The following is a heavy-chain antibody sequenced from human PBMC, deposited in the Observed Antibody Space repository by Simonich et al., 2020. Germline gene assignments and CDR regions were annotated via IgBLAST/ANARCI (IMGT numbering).Heavy chain of an antibody. V-gene: IGHV3-7*01. J-gene: IGHJ4*02. D-gene: IGHD3-10*01. CDR1: GFTFSSYW. CDR3: ARDREVYGSGSYYNY. CDR2: KKQDGREK. Sequence: VQLVESGGGLVQPGGSLRLSCAASGFTFSSYWMSWVRKAPGKGLEWVEKKKQDGREKNYVDSVKGRFTIARDNAKNSLYLQMNSLRAEDTAVYYCARDREVYGSGSYYNYWGQGTLVTVSS.